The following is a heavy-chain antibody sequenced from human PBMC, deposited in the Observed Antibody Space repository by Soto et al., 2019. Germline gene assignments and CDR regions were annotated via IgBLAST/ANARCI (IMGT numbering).Heavy chain of an antibody. V-gene: IGHV2-70*11. Sequence: TQSVRLNCTFPGLSFNTKGMCVSWIRQPPGKALEWLARIDWDDDKYYSTSLKTRLTISKDTSKNQVVLTMTNMDPVDTATYYCARMYYMDVWGKGTTVTVSS. CDR1: GLSFNTKGMC. CDR3: ARMYYMDV. CDR2: IDWDDDK. J-gene: IGHJ6*03.